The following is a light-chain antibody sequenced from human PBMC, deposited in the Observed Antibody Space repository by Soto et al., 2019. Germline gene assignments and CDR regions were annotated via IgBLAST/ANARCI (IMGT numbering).Light chain of an antibody. Sequence: QSVLTQPASVSGSPGQSITISCTGTSSDVGGYKYVSWYQQHPGKAPKLMIYDVNNRPSGISARFSGSKSGNTASLTISGLQAEDEADYYCSSYTITSSYVFGTGTKVTVL. CDR3: SSYTITSSYV. J-gene: IGLJ1*01. V-gene: IGLV2-14*03. CDR1: SSDVGGYKY. CDR2: DVN.